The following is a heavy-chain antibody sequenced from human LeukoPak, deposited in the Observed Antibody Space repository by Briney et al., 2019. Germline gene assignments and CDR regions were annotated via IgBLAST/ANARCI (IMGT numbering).Heavy chain of an antibody. J-gene: IGHJ3*01. CDR3: AREAPMIVDDAFDF. CDR2: IYYSGST. Sequence: SETLSLTCTVSGGSISSGDYYWSWIRQPPGKGLEWIGYIYYSGSTYYNPSLKSRVTISVDTSKNQFSLKLSSVTAADTAVYYCAREAPMIVDDAFDFWGQGTMVTVSS. V-gene: IGHV4-30-4*08. D-gene: IGHD3-22*01. CDR1: GGSISSGDYY.